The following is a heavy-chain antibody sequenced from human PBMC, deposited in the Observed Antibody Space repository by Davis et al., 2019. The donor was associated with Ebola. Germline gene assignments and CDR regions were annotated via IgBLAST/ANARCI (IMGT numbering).Heavy chain of an antibody. CDR3: ARAKHDYSNYDYYYYGMDV. J-gene: IGHJ6*02. D-gene: IGHD4-11*01. Sequence: SGPTLVKPTQTLTLTCTFSGFSLSTSGMCVSWIRQPPGKALEWLARIDWDDDKYYSTSLKTRLTISKDTSKNQVVLTMTNMDPVDTATYYCARAKHDYSNYDYYYYGMDVWGQGTTVTVSS. V-gene: IGHV2-70*11. CDR2: IDWDDDK. CDR1: GFSLSTSGMC.